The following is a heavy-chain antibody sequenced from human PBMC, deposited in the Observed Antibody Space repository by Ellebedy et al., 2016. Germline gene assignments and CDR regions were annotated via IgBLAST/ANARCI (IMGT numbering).Heavy chain of an antibody. CDR1: GYTLTELS. CDR2: FDPEDGET. V-gene: IGHV1-24*01. CDR3: AREEGYSYGSHDY. Sequence: ASVKVSXKVSGYTLTELSMHWVRQAPGKGLEWMGGFDPEDGETIYAQKFQGRVTMTRNTSISTAYMELSSLRSEDTAVYYCAREEGYSYGSHDYWGQGTLVTVSS. D-gene: IGHD5-18*01. J-gene: IGHJ4*02.